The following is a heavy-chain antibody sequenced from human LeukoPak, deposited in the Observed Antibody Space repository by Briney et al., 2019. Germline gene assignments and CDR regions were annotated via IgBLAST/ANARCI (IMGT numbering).Heavy chain of an antibody. V-gene: IGHV4-30-2*01. CDR3: ARGPNPMVRGVTLFDY. Sequence: SQTLSLTCAVSGGSISSGGYSWSWIRQPPGKGLEWIGYIYHSGSTYYNPSLKSRVTISVDRSKNQFSLKLSSVTAADTAVYYCARGPNPMVRGVTLFDYWGQGTPVTVSS. J-gene: IGHJ4*02. CDR2: IYHSGST. D-gene: IGHD3-10*01. CDR1: GGSISSGGYS.